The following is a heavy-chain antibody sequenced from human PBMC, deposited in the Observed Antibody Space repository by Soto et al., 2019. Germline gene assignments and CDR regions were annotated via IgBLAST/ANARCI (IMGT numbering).Heavy chain of an antibody. CDR2: INSDASHT. V-gene: IGHV3-74*01. D-gene: IGHD6-25*01. CDR3: VRDGTCITTSGYGNWFDP. CDR1: GFTFSTYW. J-gene: IGHJ5*02. Sequence: EVQLVESGGGLVQPGGSLRLSCAASGFTFSTYWMHWIRQVPGKGLEWVSRINSDASHTYYADSVKGRFTISRDNAKNTLDLEMNSLRAEDTAVYYCVRDGTCITTSGYGNWFDPWGQGTLVTVSS.